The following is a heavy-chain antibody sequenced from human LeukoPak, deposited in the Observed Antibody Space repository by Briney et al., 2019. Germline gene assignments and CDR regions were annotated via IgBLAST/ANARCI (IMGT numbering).Heavy chain of an antibody. CDR1: GSDLSTYE. CDR3: ARGDPHADL. CDR2: ITISGHTK. J-gene: IGHJ5*02. V-gene: IGHV3-48*03. Sequence: GGSLRLSCAASGSDLSTYEMNWVRQAPGKGLEWIADITISGHTKNYADSVKGRFTISRDNARTSLYLQMNSLRVEDTGVYYCARGDPHADLWGQGTLVTVSS.